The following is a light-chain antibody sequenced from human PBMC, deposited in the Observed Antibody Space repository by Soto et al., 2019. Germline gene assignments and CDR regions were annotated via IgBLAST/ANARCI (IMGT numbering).Light chain of an antibody. CDR2: GAS. CDR3: QQYNNWPYT. V-gene: IGKV3D-15*01. J-gene: IGKJ4*01. CDR1: QSVHSN. Sequence: EIVMTQSPATLSLSPGERVTLSFMASQSVHSNLAWYQRRPGQAPRLLIHGASARAIGIPARFSGSGSGTEFALTISSLRSEDFEVYYCQQYNNWPYTFGGGTKVDNK.